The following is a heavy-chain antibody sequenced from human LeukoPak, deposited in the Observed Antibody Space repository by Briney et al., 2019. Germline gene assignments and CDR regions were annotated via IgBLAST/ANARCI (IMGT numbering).Heavy chain of an antibody. CDR1: VGCISSYY. D-gene: IGHD1-26*01. V-gene: IGHV4-59*01. CDR3: ARGYSGSYGRFDY. Sequence: SETLSLTCTVSVGCISSYYWSWIRQPPGKGLEWIGYIYYSGSTSYNPSLKSRVTISVDTSKNQFSLKLSSVTAADTAVYYCARGYSGSYGRFDYWGQGTLVTVS. J-gene: IGHJ4*02. CDR2: IYYSGST.